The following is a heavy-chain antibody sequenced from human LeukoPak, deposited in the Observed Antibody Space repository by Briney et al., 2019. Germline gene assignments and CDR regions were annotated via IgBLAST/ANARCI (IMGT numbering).Heavy chain of an antibody. V-gene: IGHV3-7*03. D-gene: IGHD5-12*01. CDR1: GFTFSSYW. J-gene: IGHJ4*02. CDR3: ARRGWLNSRTPVDY. CDR2: IKQDGSEK. Sequence: GGSLRLSCAASGFTFSSYWMSWVRQAPGKGLEWVANIKQDGSEKYYVDSVKGRFTISRDNAKNSLYLQMNSLRAEVTAVYYCARRGWLNSRTPVDYWGQGTLVTVSS.